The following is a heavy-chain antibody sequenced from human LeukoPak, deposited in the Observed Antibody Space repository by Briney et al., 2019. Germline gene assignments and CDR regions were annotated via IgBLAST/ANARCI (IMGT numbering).Heavy chain of an antibody. D-gene: IGHD1-26*01. Sequence: ASVKVSCKASGYSFVFFGVSWVRQAPGQGLEWMGWIDSHNGNTNYAEKFQGRVTMTTDTSTTTSYMELRSLGSDDTAVYYCARAVSGSLYGDFDFWGQGTLVTVSA. J-gene: IGHJ4*02. CDR2: IDSHNGNT. CDR3: ARAVSGSLYGDFDF. CDR1: GYSFVFFG. V-gene: IGHV1-18*01.